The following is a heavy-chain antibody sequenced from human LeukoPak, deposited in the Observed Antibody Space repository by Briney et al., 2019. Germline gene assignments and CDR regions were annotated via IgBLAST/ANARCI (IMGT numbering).Heavy chain of an antibody. CDR2: ISSSGNYI. Sequence: PGGSLRLSCAASGFTFRYYVMSWVRQAPGKGLEWVSSISSSGNYIYYADSMKGRFTISRDNAKNSLYLQMNSLRAEDTAVYYCARAWSRYCSSTSCYAGDYWGQGTLVIVSS. J-gene: IGHJ4*02. V-gene: IGHV3-21*01. D-gene: IGHD2-2*01. CDR1: GFTFRYYV. CDR3: ARAWSRYCSSTSCYAGDY.